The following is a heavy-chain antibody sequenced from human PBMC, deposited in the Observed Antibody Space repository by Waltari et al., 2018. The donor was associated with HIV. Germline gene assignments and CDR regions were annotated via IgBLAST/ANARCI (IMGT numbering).Heavy chain of an antibody. Sequence: QVQLVQSGAEVKKPGASVKVSCKASGYTFTSYGISWVRQALGQGLEWMGWINAYNGKTNYSQKLQGRVTMTTDTSTSTAYMELRSLRSDDTAVYYCARDLSTAVGGEAFDYWGQGTLVTVSS. CDR3: ARDLSTAVGGEAFDY. D-gene: IGHD3-16*01. CDR2: INAYNGKT. J-gene: IGHJ4*02. V-gene: IGHV1-18*01. CDR1: GYTFTSYG.